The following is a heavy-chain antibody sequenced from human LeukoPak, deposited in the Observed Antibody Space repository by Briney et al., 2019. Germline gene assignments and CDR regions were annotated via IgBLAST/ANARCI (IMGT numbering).Heavy chain of an antibody. V-gene: IGHV4-59*01. CDR1: GGSISSYY. Sequence: SQTLSLTCTVSGGSISSYYWSWIRQPPGKGLEWIGYIYYSGSTNYNPSLKSRVTISVDTSKNQFSLKLSSVTAADTAVYYCAKVVRGGSYLSYYWFDPWGQGTLVTVSS. CDR2: IYYSGST. J-gene: IGHJ5*02. D-gene: IGHD1-26*01. CDR3: AKVVRGGSYLSYYWFDP.